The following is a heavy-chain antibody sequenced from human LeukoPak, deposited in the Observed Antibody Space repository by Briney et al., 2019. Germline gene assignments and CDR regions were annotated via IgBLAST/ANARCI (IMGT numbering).Heavy chain of an antibody. J-gene: IGHJ4*02. CDR2: IYYSGST. V-gene: IGHV4-59*01. CDR1: GGSISSYY. D-gene: IGHD6-19*01. Sequence: ASETLPLTCTVSGGSISSYYWSWIRQPPGKGLEWIGYIYYSGSTNYNPSLKSRVTISVDTSKNQFSLKLSSVTAADTAVYYCARGDSSGWFFDYWGQGTLVTVSS. CDR3: ARGDSSGWFFDY.